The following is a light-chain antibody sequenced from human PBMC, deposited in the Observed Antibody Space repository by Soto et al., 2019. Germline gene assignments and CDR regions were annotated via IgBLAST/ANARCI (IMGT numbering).Light chain of an antibody. Sequence: QSVLTQPPSASGTPGQRVTISCSGSSSNIGSNYVYWYQQLPGTAPKVFIYRNNQRPSGVPDRFSGSKSGTSASLAISGLRSDDEADYYCAIWDDRLSGGVFGGGTKVTVL. J-gene: IGLJ3*02. CDR3: AIWDDRLSGGV. V-gene: IGLV1-47*01. CDR1: SSNIGSNY. CDR2: RNN.